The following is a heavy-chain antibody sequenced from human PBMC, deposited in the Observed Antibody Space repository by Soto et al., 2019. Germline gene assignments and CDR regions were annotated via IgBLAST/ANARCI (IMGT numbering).Heavy chain of an antibody. CDR1: GFTFDDYA. J-gene: IGHJ4*02. CDR3: AKDTGIAVARDFDY. D-gene: IGHD6-19*01. Sequence: GGSLRLSCAASGFTFDDYAMHWVRQAPGKGLEWVSGISWNSGSVGYADSVKGRFTISRDNAKNSLYLQMNSLRAEDTALYYCAKDTGIAVARDFDYWGQGTLVTVSS. CDR2: ISWNSGSV. V-gene: IGHV3-9*01.